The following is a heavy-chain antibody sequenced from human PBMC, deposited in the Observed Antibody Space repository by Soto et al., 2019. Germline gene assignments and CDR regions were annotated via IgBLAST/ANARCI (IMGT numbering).Heavy chain of an antibody. Sequence: QVQLVQSGAEVKKPGSSVKVSCKASGGTFSSYAISWVRQAPGQGLEWMGGIIPIFGTANYAQKFQGRGTITADESTSTAYMELSSLRSEDTAVYYCAREKYAKRRWLQPNYYYYCGMDVW. CDR3: AREKYAKRRWLQPNYYYYCGMDV. J-gene: IGHJ6*01. V-gene: IGHV1-69*01. D-gene: IGHD2-8*01. CDR2: IIPIFGTA. CDR1: GGTFSSYA.